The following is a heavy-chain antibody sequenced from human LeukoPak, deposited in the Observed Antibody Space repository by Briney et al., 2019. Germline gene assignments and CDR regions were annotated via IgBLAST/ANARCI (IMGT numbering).Heavy chain of an antibody. Sequence: SETLSLTCTVSGGSISSSSYYWSWIRQPAGKGLEWIGRIYTSGSTNYNPSLKSRVTMSVDTSKNQFSLKLSSVTAADTAVYYCARELRYYDSSGYLDWFDPWGQGTLVTVSS. D-gene: IGHD3-22*01. CDR3: ARELRYYDSSGYLDWFDP. J-gene: IGHJ5*02. V-gene: IGHV4-61*02. CDR1: GGSISSSSYY. CDR2: IYTSGST.